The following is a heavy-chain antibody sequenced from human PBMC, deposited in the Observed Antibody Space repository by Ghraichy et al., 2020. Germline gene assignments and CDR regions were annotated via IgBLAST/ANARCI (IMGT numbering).Heavy chain of an antibody. CDR2: MYYIGST. V-gene: IGHV4-59*01. Sequence: YMYYIGSTTYNPSLKSRITISLATSKNQFSLKLSSVTAADAAVYYCARAGYYDGVGYLPDYWGQGTLVTV. J-gene: IGHJ4*02. CDR3: ARAGYYDGVGYLPDY. D-gene: IGHD3-22*01.